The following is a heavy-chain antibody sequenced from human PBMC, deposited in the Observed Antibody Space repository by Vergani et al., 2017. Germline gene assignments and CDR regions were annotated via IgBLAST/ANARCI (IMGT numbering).Heavy chain of an antibody. CDR1: GGSVSSGSYY. V-gene: IGHV4-61*10. CDR2: IYYSGST. CDR3: ARVGCSSTSCYYYYYYYMDV. Sequence: QVQLQESGPGLVKPSETLSLTCTVSGGSVSSGSYYWSWLRQPAGKGLEWIGYIYYSGSTNYNPSLKSRVTISVDTSKNQFSLKLSSGTAADTAVYYCARVGCSSTSCYYYYYYYMDVWGKGTTVTVSS. J-gene: IGHJ6*03. D-gene: IGHD2-2*01.